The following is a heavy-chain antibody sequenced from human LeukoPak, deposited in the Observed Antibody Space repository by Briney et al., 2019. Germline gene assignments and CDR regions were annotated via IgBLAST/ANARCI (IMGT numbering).Heavy chain of an antibody. CDR3: AREKPGDIEVAEAFDI. CDR1: GFPVRNNY. CDR2: IYGGRST. Sequence: PGGSLRLSCAASGFPVRNNYMHWVRQAPGKGLEWVSVIYGGRSTNYADSVTGRFTISRDNSKNTLYLQMNSLTAADTALYYCAREKPGDIEVAEAFDIWGQGTMVTVSA. V-gene: IGHV3-66*01. D-gene: IGHD6-19*01. J-gene: IGHJ3*02.